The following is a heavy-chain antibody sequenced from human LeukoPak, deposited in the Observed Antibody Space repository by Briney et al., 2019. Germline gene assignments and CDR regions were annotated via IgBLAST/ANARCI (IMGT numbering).Heavy chain of an antibody. V-gene: IGHV4-31*03. CDR3: ARNASPSQYFQH. J-gene: IGHJ1*01. CDR1: GGSISSGGYY. CDR2: IYYSGST. Sequence: SETLSLTCTVSGGSISSGGYYWSWIRQHPGKGLEWIGYIYYSGSTYYNPSLKSRVTISVDTSKNQFSLKLSSVTAADTAVYYCARNASPSQYFQHWGQGTLVTVSS.